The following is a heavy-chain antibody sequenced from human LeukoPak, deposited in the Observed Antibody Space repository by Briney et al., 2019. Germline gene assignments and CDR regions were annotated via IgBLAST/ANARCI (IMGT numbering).Heavy chain of an antibody. V-gene: IGHV4-59*01. CDR1: GGSINGNY. CDR2: IYFSGGT. D-gene: IGHD6-13*01. Sequence: SETLSLTCTVSGGSINGNYWSWIRQPPGKGLEWIGYIYFSGGTNYNPSLQSRVTISVDTSKNQFSLKLSSVTAADTAVYYCARYTSSWYFDYWGQGTLVTVSS. CDR3: ARYTSSWYFDY. J-gene: IGHJ4*02.